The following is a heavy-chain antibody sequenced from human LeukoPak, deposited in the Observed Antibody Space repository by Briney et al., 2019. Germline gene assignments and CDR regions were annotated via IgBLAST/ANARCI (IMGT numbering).Heavy chain of an antibody. V-gene: IGHV3-23*01. CDR2: ISGSGGST. J-gene: IGHJ4*02. CDR1: GFTFSSYG. CDR3: AKDRTFTMVRGVTDY. D-gene: IGHD3-10*01. Sequence: GGSLRLSCAASGFTFSSYGMSWVRQAPGEGLEWVSAISGSGGSTYYADSVKGRFTISRDNSKNTLYLQMNSLRAEDTAVYYCAKDRTFTMVRGVTDYWGQGTLVTVSS.